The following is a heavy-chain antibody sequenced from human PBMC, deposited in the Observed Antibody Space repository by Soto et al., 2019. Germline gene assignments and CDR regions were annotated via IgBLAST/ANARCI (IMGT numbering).Heavy chain of an antibody. Sequence: GSLRLSCAASGFTFSSYSMNWVRQAPGKGLEWVSSISSSSSYIYYADSVKGRFTISRDNAKNSLYLQMNSLRAEDTAVYYCASGITIFGVVIPWGQGTLVTVSS. J-gene: IGHJ5*02. CDR1: GFTFSSYS. CDR3: ASGITIFGVVIP. CDR2: ISSSSSYI. V-gene: IGHV3-21*01. D-gene: IGHD3-3*01.